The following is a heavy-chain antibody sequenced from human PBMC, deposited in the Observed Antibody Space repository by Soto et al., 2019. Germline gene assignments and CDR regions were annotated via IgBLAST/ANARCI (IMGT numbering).Heavy chain of an antibody. V-gene: IGHV4-59*01. Sequence: PSETLSLTCTVSGGSISSYYWSWIRQPPGKGLEWIGYIYYSGSTNYNPSLKSRVTISVDTSKNQFSLKLSSVTAADTAVYYCARVSVDFWSGYYLDYWGQGTLVTVSS. CDR3: ARVSVDFWSGYYLDY. J-gene: IGHJ4*02. CDR2: IYYSGST. D-gene: IGHD3-3*01. CDR1: GGSISSYY.